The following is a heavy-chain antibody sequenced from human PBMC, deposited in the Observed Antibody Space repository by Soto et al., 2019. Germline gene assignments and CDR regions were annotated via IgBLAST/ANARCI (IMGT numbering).Heavy chain of an antibody. CDR2: AIPYKADT. CDR1: GYTLTNYG. CDR3: ATDGPSNSGNLNAFHI. V-gene: IGHV1-18*04. D-gene: IGHD5-12*01. Sequence: ASVKASCKASGYTLTNYGVTWVRQAPGQVLEWLGRAIPYKADTNSAQNLQGRVTMATDTSTNTAYLELRSLRSDDTAVYFCATDGPSNSGNLNAFHIWAQVKMVT. J-gene: IGHJ3*02.